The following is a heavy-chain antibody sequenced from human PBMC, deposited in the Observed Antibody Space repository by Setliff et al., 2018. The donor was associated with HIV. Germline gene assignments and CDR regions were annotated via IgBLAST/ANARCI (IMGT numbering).Heavy chain of an antibody. CDR2: INPNVGGT. CDR3: AREADYSDTGGQYRY. V-gene: IGHV1-2*02. D-gene: IGHD2-8*02. J-gene: IGHJ4*02. CDR1: GYTFTGYY. Sequence: ALVKVSCKGSGYTFTGYYVHWVRLAPGQGLEWMGWINPNVGGTTYAQKFQGRVTMTRDTSISTAYMELSRLTSDDTALYYCAREADYSDTGGQYRYWGQGTLVTVS.